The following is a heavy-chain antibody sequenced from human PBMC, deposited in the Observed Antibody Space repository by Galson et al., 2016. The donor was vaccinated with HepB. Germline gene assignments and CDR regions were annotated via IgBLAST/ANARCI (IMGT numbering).Heavy chain of an antibody. V-gene: IGHV3-30*18. J-gene: IGHJ5*02. CDR2: ISYDGTKR. D-gene: IGHD3-10*01. CDR1: GLSFRSYG. CDR3: AKDEYTIGWGPPWFDP. Sequence: LRLSCAASGLSFRSYGIHWVRQAPGKGLEWVAVISYDGTKRSYGDSVRGRFTISRDNSKNTLYLEMNSPRAEDTAVYYCAKDEYTIGWGPPWFDPWGQGTLVTVSS.